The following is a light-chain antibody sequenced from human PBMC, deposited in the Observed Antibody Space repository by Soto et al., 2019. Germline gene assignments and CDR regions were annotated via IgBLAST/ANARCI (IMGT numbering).Light chain of an antibody. CDR3: QQYDTYPYT. Sequence: DIQMTQSPSTLSASVGDRVTITCRASQSFSHWLAWYQQKPGKPPKLLIFGSSTLESGVPSRFSGGGSGTEFTLTISSLQPDDFATYYCQQYDTYPYTFGQGTNLEVK. J-gene: IGKJ2*01. V-gene: IGKV1-5*03. CDR2: GSS. CDR1: QSFSHW.